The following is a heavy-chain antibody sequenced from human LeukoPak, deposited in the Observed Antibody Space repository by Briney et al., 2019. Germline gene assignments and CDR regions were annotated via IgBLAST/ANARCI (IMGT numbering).Heavy chain of an antibody. D-gene: IGHD4-23*01. Sequence: QAGGSLRLSCAASGFTFSSYEMKWVRRAPGKGLERVSYISSSGSTIYYADSVKGRFTISRDNAKNSLYLQMNSLRAEDTAVYYCARVPRWYVIDYWGQGTLVTVSS. V-gene: IGHV3-48*03. CDR1: GFTFSSYE. CDR2: ISSSGSTI. J-gene: IGHJ4*02. CDR3: ARVPRWYVIDY.